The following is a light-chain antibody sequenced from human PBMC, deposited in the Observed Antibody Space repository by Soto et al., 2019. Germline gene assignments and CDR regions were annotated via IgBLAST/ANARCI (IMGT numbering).Light chain of an antibody. CDR1: QSVRNNY. Sequence: EVVLTQSPGTLSLSPGERATLSCRASQSVRNNYLAWYQQKPGQSPKLLIFGSSDRVTGIPDRFSGSGSGTDFTLTISRLEPEDFAVYYCQQYGSSPPYTFGQGTKLEIK. J-gene: IGKJ2*01. CDR2: GSS. CDR3: QQYGSSPPYT. V-gene: IGKV3-20*01.